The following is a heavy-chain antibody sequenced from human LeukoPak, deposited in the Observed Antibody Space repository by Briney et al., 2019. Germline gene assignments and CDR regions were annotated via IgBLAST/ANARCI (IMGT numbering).Heavy chain of an antibody. D-gene: IGHD3-22*01. CDR3: ARGYYYDSSGHYAFDI. Sequence: ASVKVSCKASGYTFTGYYMHWVRQAPGQGLEWMGRINPNSSGTNYAQKFQGRVTMTRDTSISTAYMELSRLRSDDTAVYYCARGYYYDSSGHYAFDIWGYGTMVTVSS. CDR1: GYTFTGYY. J-gene: IGHJ3*02. CDR2: INPNSSGT. V-gene: IGHV1-2*06.